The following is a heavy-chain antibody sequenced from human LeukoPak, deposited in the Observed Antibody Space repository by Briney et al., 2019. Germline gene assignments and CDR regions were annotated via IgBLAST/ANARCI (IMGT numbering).Heavy chain of an antibody. CDR3: ARGEELVLGAFDI. D-gene: IGHD6-6*01. CDR1: GFTFSSYS. V-gene: IGHV3-21*01. CDR2: ISSSSSYI. J-gene: IGHJ3*02. Sequence: GGSLRLSCAASGFTFSSYSMNWVRQAPGKRLEWVSSISSSSSYIYYADSVKGRFTISRDNAKNSLYLQMNSLRAEDTAVYYCARGEELVLGAFDIWGQGTMVTVSS.